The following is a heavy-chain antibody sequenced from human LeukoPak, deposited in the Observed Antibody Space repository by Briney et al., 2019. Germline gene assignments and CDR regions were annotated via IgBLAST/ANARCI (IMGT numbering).Heavy chain of an antibody. CDR1: GFTFSSYG. D-gene: IGHD3-22*01. Sequence: GRSLRLSCAASGFTFSSYGMHWVRQAPGKGLEWVAVIWYDGSNKYYADSVKGRFTISRDNSKNTLYLQMNSLRAEDTAVYYCARDSRSGYHDYRGQGTLVTVSS. CDR3: ARDSRSGYHDY. V-gene: IGHV3-33*01. CDR2: IWYDGSNK. J-gene: IGHJ4*02.